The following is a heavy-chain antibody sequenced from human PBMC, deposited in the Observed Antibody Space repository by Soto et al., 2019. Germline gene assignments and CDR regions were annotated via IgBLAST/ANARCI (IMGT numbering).Heavy chain of an antibody. Sequence: GSLRLSCAASGFTFTRYSMNWVRQAPGKGLEWVSSISSTTNYIYYADSMKGRFTVSRDNAKNSVYLEMNSLSAEDTAVYYCARESEDLTSNFHYWGQGTLVTVSS. J-gene: IGHJ4*02. CDR2: ISSTTNYI. CDR3: ARESEDLTSNFHY. CDR1: GFTFTRYS. V-gene: IGHV3-21*01.